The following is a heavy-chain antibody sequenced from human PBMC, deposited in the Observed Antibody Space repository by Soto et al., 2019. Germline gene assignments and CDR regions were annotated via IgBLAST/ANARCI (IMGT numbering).Heavy chain of an antibody. D-gene: IGHD6-19*01. V-gene: IGHV4-39*01. CDR2: IYYSGST. J-gene: IGHJ5*02. CDR1: GGSISSSSYY. Sequence: SETLSLTCTVSGGSISSSSYYWGWIRQPPGKGLEWIGSIYYSGSTYYNPSLKSRVTISVDTSKNQFSLKLSSVTAADTAVYYCASGGGAVAGKSWFDPRGQGTLVT. CDR3: ASGGGAVAGKSWFDP.